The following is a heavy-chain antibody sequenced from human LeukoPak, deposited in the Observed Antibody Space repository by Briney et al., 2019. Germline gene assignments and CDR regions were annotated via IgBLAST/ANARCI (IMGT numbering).Heavy chain of an antibody. CDR2: ISYDGSNK. CDR3: AKDLGYSSSWRHPNDAFDI. J-gene: IGHJ3*02. D-gene: IGHD6-13*01. CDR1: GFTFSSYG. Sequence: PGGSLRLSCAASGFTFSSYGMHWVRQAPGKGLEWVAVISYDGSNKYYADSVKGRFTISRDNSKNTLYLQMSSLRAEDTAVYYCAKDLGYSSSWRHPNDAFDIWGQGTMVTVSP. V-gene: IGHV3-30*18.